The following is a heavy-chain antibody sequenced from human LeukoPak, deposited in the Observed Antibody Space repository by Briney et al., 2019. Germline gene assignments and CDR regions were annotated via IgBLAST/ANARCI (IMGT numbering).Heavy chain of an antibody. J-gene: IGHJ3*02. V-gene: IGHV3-43D*03. CDR3: ARDRGYYYDSDAFDI. CDR2: ISWDGGST. CDR1: GFTFDDYA. D-gene: IGHD3-22*01. Sequence: GGSLRLSCAASGFTFDDYAMHWVRQAPGKGLEWVSLISWDGGSTYYADSVKGRFTISRDNSKNSLYLQMNSLRAEDTAVYYCARDRGYYYDSDAFDIWGQGTMVTVSS.